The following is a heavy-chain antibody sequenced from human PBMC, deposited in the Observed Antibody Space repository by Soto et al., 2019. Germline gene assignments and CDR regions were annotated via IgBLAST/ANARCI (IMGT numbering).Heavy chain of an antibody. Sequence: PGGSLRLSCAASGFTFSSYGMHWVRQAPGKGLEWVAVISYDGSNKYYADSVKGRFTISRDNSKNTLYLQMNSLRAEDTAVYYCAKLGLRGAYCGGDCYDAFDIWGQGTMVTVSS. CDR2: ISYDGSNK. V-gene: IGHV3-30*18. J-gene: IGHJ3*02. CDR1: GFTFSSYG. CDR3: AKLGLRGAYCGGDCYDAFDI. D-gene: IGHD2-21*02.